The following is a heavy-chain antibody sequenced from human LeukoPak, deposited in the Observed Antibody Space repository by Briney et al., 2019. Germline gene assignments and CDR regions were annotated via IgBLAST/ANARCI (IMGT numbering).Heavy chain of an antibody. Sequence: GGSLRLSCAASGFTFSSHTMNWVRQAPGKGLEWVAVISYDGSNKYYADSVKGRFTISRDNSKNTLYLQMNSLRAEDTAVYYCARRYCSSTSCHGADYWGQGTLVTVSS. J-gene: IGHJ4*02. CDR3: ARRYCSSTSCHGADY. CDR2: ISYDGSNK. CDR1: GFTFSSHT. V-gene: IGHV3-30-3*01. D-gene: IGHD2-2*01.